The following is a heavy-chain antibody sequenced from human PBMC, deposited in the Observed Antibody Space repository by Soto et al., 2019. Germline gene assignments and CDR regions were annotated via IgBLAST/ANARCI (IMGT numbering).Heavy chain of an antibody. Sequence: EVQLVESGGGLIQPGGSLRLSCAASGFTVSSNYMSWVRQAPGKGLEWVSVIYSGGSTYYADSVKGRFTISRDNSKNTLYLQMNSLRAEATAVYYCERASVLGALAFDYWGQGTLVTVSS. CDR2: IYSGGST. D-gene: IGHD1-1*01. J-gene: IGHJ4*02. CDR3: ERASVLGALAFDY. CDR1: GFTVSSNY. V-gene: IGHV3-53*01.